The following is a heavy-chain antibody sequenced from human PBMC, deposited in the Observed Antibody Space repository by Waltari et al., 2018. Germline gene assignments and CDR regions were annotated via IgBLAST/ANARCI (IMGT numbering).Heavy chain of an antibody. CDR1: GYIFINYY. CDR3: VRDRTTVAARPGDY. D-gene: IGHD6-6*01. CDR2: VNPDTGNA. V-gene: IGHV1-2*07. Sequence: QVVLVQSGAEVKKSGASVKVSCKASGYIFINYYLHWVRQAPGQGPEWMGWVNPDTGNANYAHKFWGRVTMTWDTSSNTAFMDLRDLKSDDTAVYYCVRDRTTVAARPGDYWGQGTLVTVSS. J-gene: IGHJ4*02.